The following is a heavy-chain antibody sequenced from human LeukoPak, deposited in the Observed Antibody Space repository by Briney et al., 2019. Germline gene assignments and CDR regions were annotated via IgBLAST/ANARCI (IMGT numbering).Heavy chain of an antibody. J-gene: IGHJ4*02. CDR3: ARALEMATIVDY. Sequence: PSETLSLTCTVSGGSISSGGYYWSWIRQPPGKGLEWIGYIYYSGSTYYNPSLKSRVTISVDTSKNQFSLKLSSVTAADTAVYYCARALEMATIVDYWGQGTLVTVSS. CDR1: GGSISSGGYY. D-gene: IGHD5-24*01. CDR2: IYYSGST. V-gene: IGHV4-30-4*02.